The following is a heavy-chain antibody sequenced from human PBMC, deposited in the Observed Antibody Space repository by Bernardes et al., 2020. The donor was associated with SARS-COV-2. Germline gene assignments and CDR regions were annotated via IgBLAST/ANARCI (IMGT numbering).Heavy chain of an antibody. CDR3: VRDGSYHLDS. V-gene: IGHV3-74*01. CDR1: GFTFSNYI. J-gene: IGHJ4*02. Sequence: GGSLRLSCAASGFTFSNYIMHWVRQTPGKGLVWVSRIKSDGSTTSYADSVKGRFTISRDNAKNTLYLQMNILRPEDTAVYYCVRDGSYHLDSWGQGTLVTVSS. CDR2: IKSDGSTT. D-gene: IGHD2-15*01.